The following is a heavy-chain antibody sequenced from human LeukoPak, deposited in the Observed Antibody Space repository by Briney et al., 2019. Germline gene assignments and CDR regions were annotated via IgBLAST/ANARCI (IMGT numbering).Heavy chain of an antibody. CDR3: TTYTSGHY. D-gene: IGHD6-19*01. V-gene: IGHV3-73*01. CDR2: ITTKAESYAT. Sequence: GRSLRLSCAASGXTFSAFHVHWVRQASGKGLEWVGRITTKAESYATAYAASVKGRFTVSRDDSKNTAYLQMSSLKTEDTALYYCTTYTSGHYWGQGTLVTVSS. CDR1: GXTFSAFH. J-gene: IGHJ4*02.